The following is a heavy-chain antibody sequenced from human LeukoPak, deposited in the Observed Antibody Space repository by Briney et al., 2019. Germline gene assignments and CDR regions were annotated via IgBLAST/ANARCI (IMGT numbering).Heavy chain of an antibody. J-gene: IGHJ4*02. CDR3: ARYCSSTSCPFDY. V-gene: IGHV3-7*02. D-gene: IGHD2-2*01. Sequence: PGGSLRLSCAASGFTFNSYGMHWVRQAPGKGLEWVANIKQHGSEKYYVDSVKGRFTISRDNAKNSLYLQMNSLRAEDTAVYYCARYCSSTSCPFDYWGQGTLVTVSS. CDR2: IKQHGSEK. CDR1: GFTFNSYG.